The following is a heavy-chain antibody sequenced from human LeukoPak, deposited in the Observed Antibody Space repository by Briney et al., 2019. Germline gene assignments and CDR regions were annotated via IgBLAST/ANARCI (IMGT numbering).Heavy chain of an antibody. V-gene: IGHV4-34*01. J-gene: IGHJ5*02. D-gene: IGHD6-19*01. CDR1: GGSFSGYY. CDR3: ARRRETRYSSGWNTYNWFDP. Sequence: SETLSLTCAVYGGSFSGYYWSWIRQPPGKGLEWIGEINHSGSTNYNPSLKSRVTISVDTSKNQFSLKLSSVTAADTAVYYCARRRETRYSSGWNTYNWFDPWGQGTLVTVSS. CDR2: INHSGST.